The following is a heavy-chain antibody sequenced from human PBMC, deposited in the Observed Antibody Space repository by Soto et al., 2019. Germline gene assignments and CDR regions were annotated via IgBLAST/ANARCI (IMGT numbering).Heavy chain of an antibody. CDR2: IIPIFGTA. CDR1: GGTFSSYA. CDR3: ARGVVVVPAAMSIHYYGMDV. J-gene: IGHJ6*02. D-gene: IGHD2-2*01. Sequence: ASVKVSCKASGGTFSSYAISWVRQAPGQGLEWMGGIIPIFGTANYAQKFQGRVTITADESTSTAYMELSSLRSEDTAVYYCARGVVVVPAAMSIHYYGMDVCGQGTTVIVSS. V-gene: IGHV1-69*13.